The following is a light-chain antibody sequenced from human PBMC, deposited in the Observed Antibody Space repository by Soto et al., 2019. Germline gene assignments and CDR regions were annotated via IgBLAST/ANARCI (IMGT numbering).Light chain of an antibody. CDR3: QLYDSPSYT. CDR2: GAS. Sequence: EIVLTQSPGTLSLSPGERATLSCRASQSITSSYLAWYQQKPGQAPRLLIYGASRRATDIPDRFSGSGSGTDFTLTISRLEPEDFAVYHCQLYDSPSYTFGQGTKVDIK. V-gene: IGKV3-20*01. CDR1: QSITSSY. J-gene: IGKJ2*01.